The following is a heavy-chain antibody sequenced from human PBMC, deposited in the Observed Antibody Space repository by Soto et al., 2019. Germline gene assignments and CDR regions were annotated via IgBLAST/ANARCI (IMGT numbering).Heavy chain of an antibody. D-gene: IGHD6-19*01. Sequence: SVKVSCKASGGTFSSYAISWVRQAPGQGLEWMGGIIPIFGTANYAQKFQGRVTITADESTSTAYMELSSLRSEDTAVYYCARAVAVAGTGPYYYYGMDVWGQGTTVTVSS. CDR1: GGTFSSYA. J-gene: IGHJ6*02. CDR3: ARAVAVAGTGPYYYYGMDV. CDR2: IIPIFGTA. V-gene: IGHV1-69*13.